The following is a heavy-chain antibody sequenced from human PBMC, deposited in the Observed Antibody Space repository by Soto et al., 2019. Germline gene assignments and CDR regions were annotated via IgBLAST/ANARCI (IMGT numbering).Heavy chain of an antibody. D-gene: IGHD2-21*02. CDR1: GYTFTSYG. V-gene: IGHV1-18*01. J-gene: IGHJ4*02. Sequence: QVQLVQSGAEVKKPGASVKVSCKASGYTFTSYGISWVRQAPGQGLEWMGWISACNGNTNYAQKLQGRVTMTTDTSTSTAYMERRSLRSADTAAYYCARAGAVVVTAIPFDYWGQGTLVTVSS. CDR3: ARAGAVVVTAIPFDY. CDR2: ISACNGNT.